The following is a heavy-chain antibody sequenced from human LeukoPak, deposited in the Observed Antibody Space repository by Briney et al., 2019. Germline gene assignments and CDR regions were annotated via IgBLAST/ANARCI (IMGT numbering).Heavy chain of an antibody. CDR3: ARDAAIHDSGAYYYLW. CDR1: GGTFSRYA. CDR2: ITPMFGTA. D-gene: IGHD3-22*01. J-gene: IGHJ4*02. Sequence: SVKVSCKASGGTFSRYAISWVRQAPGQGLEWMGGITPMFGTANYAQKFQGRVTITADESTRTAYMELKSLKFEDTVVYYCARDAAIHDSGAYYYLWWGQGTLVTVSS. V-gene: IGHV1-69*13.